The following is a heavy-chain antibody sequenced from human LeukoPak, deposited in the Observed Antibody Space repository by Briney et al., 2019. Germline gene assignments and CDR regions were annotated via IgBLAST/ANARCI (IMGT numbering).Heavy chain of an antibody. V-gene: IGHV4-59*01. CDR3: ARYLRSSSTYYMDV. D-gene: IGHD6-6*01. CDR1: GASISGYY. CDR2: IYYSGST. J-gene: IGHJ6*03. Sequence: SETLSLTCTVSGASISGYYWSWIRQPPGKGLEWIGYIYYSGSTDYNPSLKSRVTMSVDTSKNQFSLNLSSMTAADTAVYHCARYLRSSSTYYMDVWGKGTTVTVSS.